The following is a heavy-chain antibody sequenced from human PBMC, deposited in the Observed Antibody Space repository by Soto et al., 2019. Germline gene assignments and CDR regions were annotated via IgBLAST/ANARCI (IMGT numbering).Heavy chain of an antibody. CDR3: TGPYPYYFDS. V-gene: IGHV4-34*01. CDR2: INHSGNT. J-gene: IGHJ4*02. Sequence: SETLSLTCTVYGGSFSTYYWSWIRQPPGKGLEWIGEINHSGNTNYNPSLMGRVTMSFDTSKNLFSLKLSSVTSADTAVYYCTGPYPYYFDSWGQGTLVTVSS. CDR1: GGSFSTYY.